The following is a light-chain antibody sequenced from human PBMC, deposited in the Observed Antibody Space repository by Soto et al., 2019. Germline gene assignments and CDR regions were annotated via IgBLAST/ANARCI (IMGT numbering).Light chain of an antibody. CDR1: QSVLYSSNNKNY. CDR3: QQYYSTCT. Sequence: DIVMTQPPDSLAVSLGDRATINCKSSQSVLYSSNNKNYLAWYQQKPGQPPKLLIYWASTRESGVPDRFSGSGSGTDFTLTISSLQAEDVAVYYCQQYYSTCTFGQGTRLEI. V-gene: IGKV4-1*01. J-gene: IGKJ5*01. CDR2: WAS.